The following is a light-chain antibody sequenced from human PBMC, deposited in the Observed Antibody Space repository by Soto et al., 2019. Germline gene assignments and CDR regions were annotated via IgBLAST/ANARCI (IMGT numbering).Light chain of an antibody. J-gene: IGKJ5*01. CDR3: QQYGSSPPIT. Sequence: EIVLTQSPCTLSLSPGERATLSCRASQSVSSSYLAWYQQKPGQAPRLLIYGASSRATGIPDRFSGSGSGTDFNLTISRLEPEDFAVSYCQQYGSSPPITFGQGTRLEIK. CDR1: QSVSSSY. CDR2: GAS. V-gene: IGKV3-20*01.